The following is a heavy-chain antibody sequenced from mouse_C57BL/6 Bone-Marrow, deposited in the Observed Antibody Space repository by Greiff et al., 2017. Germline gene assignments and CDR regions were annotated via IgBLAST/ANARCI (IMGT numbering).Heavy chain of an antibody. D-gene: IGHD1-1*01. V-gene: IGHV1-26*01. J-gene: IGHJ1*03. CDR2: INPNNGGT. Sequence: EVQLQQSGPELVKPGASVKISCKASGYTFTDYYMNWVKQSHGKSLEWIGDINPNNGGTSYNQKFKGKATLTVDKSSSTAYMELRSLTSEDSAVYYCARFTTVVDVWGTGTTVTVSS. CDR1: GYTFTDYY. CDR3: ARFTTVVDV.